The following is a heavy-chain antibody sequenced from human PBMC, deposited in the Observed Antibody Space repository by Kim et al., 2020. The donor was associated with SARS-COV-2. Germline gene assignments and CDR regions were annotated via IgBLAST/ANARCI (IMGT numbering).Heavy chain of an antibody. J-gene: IGHJ4*02. Sequence: SETLSLTCTVSGGSISSGSYYWSWIRQPAGKGLEWIGRIYTSGSTNYNPSLKSRVTISVDTSKNQFSLKLSSVTAADTAVYYCARSYSSSSGPLACWGQGTLVTVSS. CDR2: IYTSGST. CDR1: GGSISSGSYY. D-gene: IGHD6-6*01. CDR3: ARSYSSSSGPLAC. V-gene: IGHV4-61*02.